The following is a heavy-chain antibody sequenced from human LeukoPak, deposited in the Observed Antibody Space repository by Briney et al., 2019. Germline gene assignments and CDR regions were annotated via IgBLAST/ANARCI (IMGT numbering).Heavy chain of an antibody. CDR1: GFTFDDYG. Sequence: PGGSLRLSCAAFGFTFDDYGMSWVRQAPGKGLEWVSGISGSDGSTNYADSVKGRFTISRENSKNTLYLQMNSLRAEDTAVYYCAKDSAKKYDDYWGQGTLVTVSS. CDR3: AKDSAKKYDDY. D-gene: IGHD2/OR15-2a*01. V-gene: IGHV3-23*01. CDR2: ISGSDGST. J-gene: IGHJ4*02.